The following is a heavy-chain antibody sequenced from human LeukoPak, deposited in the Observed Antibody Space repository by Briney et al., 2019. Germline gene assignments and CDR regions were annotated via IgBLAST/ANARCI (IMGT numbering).Heavy chain of an antibody. CDR3: ARPGYSSGWYRFDY. CDR1: GFTFSSYW. J-gene: IGHJ4*02. D-gene: IGHD6-19*01. Sequence: GGSLRLSCAASGFTFSSYWMSWVRQAPGKGLEWVANIKQDGSEKYYVDSVKGRFTISRDNAKNSLYLQMNSLRAEDTAVYYCARPGYSSGWYRFDYWGQGTLVTVSS. CDR2: IKQDGSEK. V-gene: IGHV3-7*01.